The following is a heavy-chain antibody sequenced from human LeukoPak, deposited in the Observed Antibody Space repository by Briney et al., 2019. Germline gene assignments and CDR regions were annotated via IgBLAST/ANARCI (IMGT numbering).Heavy chain of an antibody. CDR3: AKGYDFWSGNWDY. CDR1: GFTFSSYG. Sequence: PGGSLRLSCVASGFTFSSYGMSWVRQAPGKGLEWVSSISGRGGSTYYADSVKGRFTISRDNSKNALYLQMNSLRAEDTAVYYCAKGYDFWSGNWDYWGQGTLVTVSS. J-gene: IGHJ4*02. V-gene: IGHV3-23*01. D-gene: IGHD3-3*01. CDR2: ISGRGGST.